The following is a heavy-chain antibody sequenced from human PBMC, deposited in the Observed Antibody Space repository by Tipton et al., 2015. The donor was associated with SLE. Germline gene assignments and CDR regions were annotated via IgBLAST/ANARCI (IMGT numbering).Heavy chain of an antibody. CDR2: LSGDGGRT. CDR1: GFIFTNYG. Sequence: SLRLSCAASGFIFTNYGMSWVRQAPGKGLEWVSALSGDGGRTYYLEAVKGRFSIFRDNSNNILYLQMNSLRAEDTAVYYCAASVVDFWSGYPMWGQGTKVTVSS. V-gene: IGHV3-23*01. D-gene: IGHD3-3*01. CDR3: AASVVDFWSGYPM. J-gene: IGHJ3*01.